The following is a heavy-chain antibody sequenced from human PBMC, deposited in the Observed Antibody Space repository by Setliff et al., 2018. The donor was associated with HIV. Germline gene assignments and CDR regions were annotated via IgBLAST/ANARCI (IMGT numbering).Heavy chain of an antibody. CDR3: ARYLVVVPVAVGGLDV. CDR2: INPNSGGT. J-gene: IGHJ6*02. V-gene: IGHV1-2*02. D-gene: IGHD2-2*01. CDR1: GYRFTDYY. Sequence: ASVKVSCKASGYRFTDYYIHWVRQAPGQGLEWMGWINPNSGGTNYAQKFQGRVTMTRDTSISTAYMELSGLTSDVSAVYYCARYLVVVPVAVGGLDVWGQGTTVTVSS.